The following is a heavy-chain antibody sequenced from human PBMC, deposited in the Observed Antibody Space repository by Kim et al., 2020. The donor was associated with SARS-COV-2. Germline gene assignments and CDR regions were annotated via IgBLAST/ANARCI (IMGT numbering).Heavy chain of an antibody. D-gene: IGHD6-19*01. CDR3: ARGTKGSGWQVDFDY. Sequence: PSLKSRVTISVDTSKNQFSLKLSSVTAADTAVYYCARGTKGSGWQVDFDYWGQGTLVTVSS. J-gene: IGHJ4*02. V-gene: IGHV4-34*01.